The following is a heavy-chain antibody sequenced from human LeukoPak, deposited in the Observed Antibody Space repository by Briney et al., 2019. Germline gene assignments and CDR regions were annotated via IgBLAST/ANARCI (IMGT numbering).Heavy chain of an antibody. CDR1: GFTFSCYG. V-gene: IGHV3-30*18. D-gene: IGHD3-10*01. CDR2: ISYDGSNK. Sequence: GGSLRLSCAASGFTFSCYGMHWVRQAPGKGLEWVAVISYDGSNKYYADSVKGRFTISRDNSKNTLYPQMNSLRAEDTAVYYCAKDYGSGRFHYYYGMDVWGQGTTVTVSS. CDR3: AKDYGSGRFHYYYGMDV. J-gene: IGHJ6*02.